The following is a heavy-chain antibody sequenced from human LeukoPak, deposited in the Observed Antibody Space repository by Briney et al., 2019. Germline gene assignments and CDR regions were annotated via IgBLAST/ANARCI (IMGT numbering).Heavy chain of an antibody. J-gene: IGHJ6*03. Sequence: SGTLSLTCSVSGGSMNTYYWSWIRQPAGAGLEWIGRIYSSGGTYYNPSLKSRVTVSIDTSRNQFSLNLSSVTAADTAVYYCARGGADAYDVYYLDVWGTGTTVTVSS. CDR2: IYSSGGT. V-gene: IGHV4-4*07. D-gene: IGHD5-12*01. CDR1: GGSMNTYY. CDR3: ARGGADAYDVYYLDV.